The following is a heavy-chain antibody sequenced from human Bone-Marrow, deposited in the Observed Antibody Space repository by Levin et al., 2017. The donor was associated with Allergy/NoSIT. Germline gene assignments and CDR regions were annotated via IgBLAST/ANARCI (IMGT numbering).Heavy chain of an antibody. J-gene: IGHJ4*02. D-gene: IGHD5-18*01. CDR3: VRERGDIQQSYFDY. Sequence: GESLKISCVASDFTVRDNFMSWVRQAPGKGLEWVGVIYSGGSTYYADSVKGRFTISRDSSKNTLYLQMNSLRVEETAVYYCVRERGDIQQSYFDYWGQGTLVSVSS. V-gene: IGHV3-53*01. CDR2: IYSGGST. CDR1: DFTVRDNF.